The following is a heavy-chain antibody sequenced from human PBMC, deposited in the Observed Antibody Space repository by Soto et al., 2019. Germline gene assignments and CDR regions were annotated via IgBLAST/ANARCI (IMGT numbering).Heavy chain of an antibody. CDR2: INHSGST. V-gene: IGHV4-34*01. CDR1: GGSFSGYY. J-gene: IGHJ5*01. Sequence: SETLSLTCAVYGGSFSGYYWSWIRQPPGKGLEWIGEINHSGSTNYNPSLKSRVTISVDTSKNQFSLKLSSVTAADTAVYYCARAGYSSSWYENRQNLFDSWGQGTLVIVSS. CDR3: ARAGYSSSWYENRQNLFDS. D-gene: IGHD6-13*01.